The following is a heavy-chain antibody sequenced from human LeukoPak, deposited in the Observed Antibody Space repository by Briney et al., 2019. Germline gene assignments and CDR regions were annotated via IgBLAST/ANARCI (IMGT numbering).Heavy chain of an antibody. CDR2: IYTSGST. D-gene: IGHD2-15*01. V-gene: IGHV4-4*07. CDR3: ARVSGYCSGGSCYDWFDP. J-gene: IGHJ5*02. Sequence: SETLSLTCTVSGGSISSYYWSWIRQPAGKGLGWIGRIYTSGSTNYNPSLKSRVTMSVDTSKNQFSLKLSSVTAADTAVYYCARVSGYCSGGSCYDWFDPWGQGTLVTVSS. CDR1: GGSISSYY.